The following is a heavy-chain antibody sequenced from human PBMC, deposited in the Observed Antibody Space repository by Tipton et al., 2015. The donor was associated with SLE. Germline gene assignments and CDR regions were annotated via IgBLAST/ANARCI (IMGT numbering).Heavy chain of an antibody. CDR1: GFRFDTYD. CDR2: LSWNSADI. D-gene: IGHD6-13*01. CDR3: TRESAAGYYFDY. Sequence: SLRLSCAASGFRFDTYDMHWVRQAPGKGLEWVSSLSWNSADIGYADSVKGRFSISRDDSKNIAYLQINSLKTEDTAVYYCTRESAAGYYFDYWGQGTLVTVSS. V-gene: IGHV3-9*01. J-gene: IGHJ4*02.